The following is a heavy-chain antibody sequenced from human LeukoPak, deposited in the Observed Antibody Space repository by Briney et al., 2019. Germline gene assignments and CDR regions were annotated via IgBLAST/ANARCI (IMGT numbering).Heavy chain of an antibody. CDR2: IKSKTDGGTT. CDR1: GFTFSNAW. CDR3: TTRPGYSRARGFDY. J-gene: IGHJ4*02. D-gene: IGHD5-18*01. V-gene: IGHV3-15*07. Sequence: GGSLRLSCAASGFTFSNAWMNWVRQAPGKGLEWVGRIKSKTDGGTTDYAAPVKGRFTISRDDSKNTLYLQMNSLKTENTAVYYCTTRPGYSRARGFDYWGQGTLVTVSS.